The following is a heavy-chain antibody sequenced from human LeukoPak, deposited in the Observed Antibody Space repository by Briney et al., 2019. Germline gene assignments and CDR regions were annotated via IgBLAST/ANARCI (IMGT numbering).Heavy chain of an antibody. V-gene: IGHV3-9*01. CDR3: AKDITSYYYGMDV. CDR1: GFTFRSYS. Sequence: GGSLRLSCVASGFTFRSYSMNWVRQAPGKGLEWVSGISWNSGSIGYADSVKGRFTISRDNAKNSLYLQMNSLRAEDTALYYCAKDITSYYYGMDVWGQGTTVTVSS. J-gene: IGHJ6*02. CDR2: ISWNSGSI. D-gene: IGHD1-1*01.